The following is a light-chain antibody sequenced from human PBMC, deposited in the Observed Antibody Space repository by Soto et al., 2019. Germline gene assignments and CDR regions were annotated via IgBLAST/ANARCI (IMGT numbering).Light chain of an antibody. V-gene: IGKV3-11*01. CDR2: DAS. CDR3: QQRQYWPPIT. CDR1: QSVRRY. J-gene: IGKJ5*01. Sequence: EIVLTQSPGTLSLSPGERATLSCRASQSVRRYLAWFQQRPGQAPRLLIFDASNRATGVPARFSGSGSGTDFTLTISSLEPEDCAIYYCQQRQYWPPITFGQGTRLEI.